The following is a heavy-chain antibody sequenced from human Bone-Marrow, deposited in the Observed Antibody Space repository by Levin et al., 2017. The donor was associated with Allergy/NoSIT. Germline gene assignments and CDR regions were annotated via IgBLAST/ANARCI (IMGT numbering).Heavy chain of an antibody. V-gene: IGHV4-4*02. CDR3: ARRNVLAPGEDWFDP. J-gene: IGHJ5*02. CDR1: DGSISSSNW. CDR2: IYHSGST. Sequence: SETLSLTCGVSDGSISSSNWWTWVRQPPGKGLEWIGEIYHSGSTNYNPSLKSRVTISVEKSKNQFSLKLSSVTAADTAVYYCARRNVLAPGEDWFDPWGQGTMVTVSS. D-gene: IGHD7-27*01.